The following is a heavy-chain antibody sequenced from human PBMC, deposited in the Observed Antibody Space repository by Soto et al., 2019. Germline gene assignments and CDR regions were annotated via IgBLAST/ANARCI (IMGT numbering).Heavy chain of an antibody. CDR3: ARETFYYGSGSYAYYYYYMDV. J-gene: IGHJ6*03. CDR2: IYYSGST. Sequence: PSETLSLTCTASGGSISSGGYYWSWIRQHPGKGLEWIGYIYYSGSTYYNPSLKSRVTISVDTSKNQFSLKLSSVTAADTAVYYCARETFYYGSGSYAYYYYYMDVWGKGTTVTVSS. CDR1: GGSISSGGYY. V-gene: IGHV4-31*03. D-gene: IGHD3-10*01.